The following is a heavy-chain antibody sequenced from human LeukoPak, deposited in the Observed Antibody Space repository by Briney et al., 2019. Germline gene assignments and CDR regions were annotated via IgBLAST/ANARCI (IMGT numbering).Heavy chain of an antibody. V-gene: IGHV1-18*01. CDR1: GYTFTSYG. CDR3: ARFVGYDSSGYYYAYYFDY. Sequence: GASVKVSCKASGYTFTSYGISWVRRAPGQGLEWMGWISAYNGNTNYAQKLQGRVTMTTDTSTSTAYMELRSLRSDDTAVYYCARFVGYDSSGYYYAYYFDYWGQGTLVTVSS. CDR2: ISAYNGNT. D-gene: IGHD3-22*01. J-gene: IGHJ4*02.